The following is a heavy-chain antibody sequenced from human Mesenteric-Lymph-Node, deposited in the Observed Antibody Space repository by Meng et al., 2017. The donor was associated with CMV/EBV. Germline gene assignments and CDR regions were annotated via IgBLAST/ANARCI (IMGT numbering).Heavy chain of an antibody. CDR1: GFTFSSNW. Sequence: GESLKISCVGSGFTFSSNWMSWLRQAPGKGLEWVANIKQDGSEKYYVDSVKGRFTISRDNAKSSLYLQMNSLRVEDTAVYYCAVSSSAYSLDFDFWGQGTLVTVSS. D-gene: IGHD6-6*01. J-gene: IGHJ4*02. V-gene: IGHV3-7*01. CDR2: IKQDGSEK. CDR3: AVSSSAYSLDFDF.